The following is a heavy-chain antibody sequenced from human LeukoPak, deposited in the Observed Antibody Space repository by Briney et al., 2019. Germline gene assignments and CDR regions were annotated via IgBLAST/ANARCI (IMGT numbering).Heavy chain of an antibody. D-gene: IGHD5-24*01. V-gene: IGHV3-13*01. CDR1: GFTFSNYD. J-gene: IGHJ3*01. CDR3: TRGGLEAPCDV. Sequence: PGGSLRLSCSASGFTFSNYDMHWVRQEKGKGLEWVSSIGTGGHTYYAPSVKGRFTISRENAKNSSYLQMNSLRAGDTAIYYCTRGGLEAPCDVWGQGTMVAVSS. CDR2: IGTGGHT.